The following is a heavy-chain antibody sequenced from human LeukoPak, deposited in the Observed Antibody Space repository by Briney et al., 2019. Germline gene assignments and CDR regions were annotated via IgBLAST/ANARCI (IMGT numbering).Heavy chain of an antibody. Sequence: SETLSLTCAVSGGSISSSNWWSWVRQPPGKGLEWIGEIYHSGSTNYNPSLKSRVTISVDTSKNQFSLKLSSVTAADTAVYYCARTGGSQGGNYWGQGTLVTVSS. CDR1: GGSISSSNW. D-gene: IGHD1-26*01. CDR3: ARTGGSQGGNY. J-gene: IGHJ4*02. V-gene: IGHV4-4*02. CDR2: IYHSGST.